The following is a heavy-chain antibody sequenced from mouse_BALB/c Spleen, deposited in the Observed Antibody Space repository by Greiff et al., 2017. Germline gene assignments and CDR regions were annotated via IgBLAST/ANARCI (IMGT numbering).Heavy chain of an antibody. J-gene: IGHJ2*01. D-gene: IGHD2-10*02. CDR1: GYSITSGYY. CDR2: ISYDGSN. Sequence: EVKLMESGPGLVKPSQSLSLTCSVTGYSITSGYYWNWIRQFPGNKLEWMGYISYDGSNNYNPSLKNRISITRDTSKNQFFLKVNSVTTEDTATYYCARDLGGDLVWANWGQGTTLTVSS. CDR3: ARDLGGDLVWAN. V-gene: IGHV3-6*02.